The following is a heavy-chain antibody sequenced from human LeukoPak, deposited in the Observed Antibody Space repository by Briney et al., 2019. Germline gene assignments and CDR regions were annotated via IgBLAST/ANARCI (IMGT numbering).Heavy chain of an antibody. CDR2: ISGSGGTT. Sequence: GGSLRLSCAASGFTFSSYAMSWVRQAPGKGLEWVSGISGSGGTTYHADSVKGRFTISRDNSRNTLYPQMNSLRAEDTPVYYCAKGYCSSFTCYSRFDPWGQGTLVTVSS. CDR3: AKGYCSSFTCYSRFDP. CDR1: GFTFSSYA. J-gene: IGHJ5*02. D-gene: IGHD2-2*01. V-gene: IGHV3-23*01.